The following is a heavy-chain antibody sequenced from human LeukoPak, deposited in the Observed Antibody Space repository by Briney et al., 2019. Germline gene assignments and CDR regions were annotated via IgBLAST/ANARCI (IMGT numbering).Heavy chain of an antibody. CDR2: IYTGGDT. V-gene: IGHV3-66*01. Sequence: GRSLRLSCAASGFAFDDYAMHWVRQAPGKGLEWGSGIYTGGDTYYADSVKDRFTISRDNSKNTLYLQMNSLRAEDTAVYYCTKGLWAGVSAARDWGQGTLVTVSS. CDR1: GFAFDDYA. J-gene: IGHJ4*02. CDR3: TKGLWAGVSAARD. D-gene: IGHD3-10*01.